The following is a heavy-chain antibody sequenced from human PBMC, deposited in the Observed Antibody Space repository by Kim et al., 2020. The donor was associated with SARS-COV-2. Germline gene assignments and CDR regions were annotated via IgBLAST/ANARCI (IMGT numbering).Heavy chain of an antibody. J-gene: IGHJ6*02. Sequence: GGSLRLSCAASGFTFSNAWMSWVRQAPGKGLEWVGRIKSKTDGGTTDYAAPVKGRFTISRDDSKNTLYLQMNSLKTEDTALYYFTTDRPDIWSGYYSLWGLACYYGMDVWGQGTTVTVSS. V-gene: IGHV3-15*01. D-gene: IGHD3-3*01. CDR2: IKSKTDGGTT. CDR3: TTDRPDIWSGYYSLWGLACYYGMDV. CDR1: GFTFSNAW.